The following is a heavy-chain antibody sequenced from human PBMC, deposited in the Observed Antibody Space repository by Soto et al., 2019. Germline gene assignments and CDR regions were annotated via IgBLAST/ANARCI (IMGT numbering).Heavy chain of an antibody. CDR2: LYYGGTT. CDR3: ARAFTSMGIFDY. Sequence: SETLSLTCAVSGGSISSGGYSWSWIRQPPGQGLEWIGYLYYGGTTYSNPSLKSRVSISGDWSKNQFSLKLNSVTAADTAVYYCARAFTSMGIFDYWGPGTPVPVSS. J-gene: IGHJ4*02. V-gene: IGHV4-30-2*01. D-gene: IGHD5-18*01. CDR1: GGSISSGGYS.